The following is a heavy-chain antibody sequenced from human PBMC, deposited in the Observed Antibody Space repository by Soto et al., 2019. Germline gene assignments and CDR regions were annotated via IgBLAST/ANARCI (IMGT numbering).Heavy chain of an antibody. CDR3: ASSRRGFGEFPSPSYYYYYGMDV. Sequence: SVKVSCKASGGTFSSYAISWVRQAPGQGLEWMGGIIPIFGTANYAQKFQGGVTITADESTSTAYMELSSLRSEDTAVYYCASSRRGFGEFPSPSYYYYYGMDVWGQGTTVTVSS. D-gene: IGHD3-10*01. J-gene: IGHJ6*02. V-gene: IGHV1-69*13. CDR2: IIPIFGTA. CDR1: GGTFSSYA.